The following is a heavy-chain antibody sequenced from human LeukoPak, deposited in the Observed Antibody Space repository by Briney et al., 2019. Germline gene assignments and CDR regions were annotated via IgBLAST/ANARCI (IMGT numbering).Heavy chain of an antibody. Sequence: PGGSLRLSCAASGFTVSTNCMTWVRQAPGKGLEWVSTIYSGGTTYYADSVMGRFTISRHNSRNTLHLQMNSLRAEDTAVYYCARVDTVMAYYFDLSGQGTLVTVSS. D-gene: IGHD5-18*01. V-gene: IGHV3-53*04. CDR3: ARVDTVMAYYFDL. J-gene: IGHJ4*02. CDR1: GFTVSTNC. CDR2: IYSGGTT.